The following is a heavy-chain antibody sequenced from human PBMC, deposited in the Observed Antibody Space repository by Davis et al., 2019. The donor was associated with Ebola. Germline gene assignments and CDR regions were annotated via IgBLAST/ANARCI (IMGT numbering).Heavy chain of an antibody. CDR1: GFTFTSHG. V-gene: IGHV1-18*04. J-gene: IGHJ5*02. CDR2: ISAYNGNT. Sequence: AASVKVSCKASGFTFTSHGISWVRQAPGQGLEWMGWISAYNGNTNYAQKLQGRVTMTTDTSTSTAYMELSSLRSEDTAVYYCARAETAMGWFDPWGQGTLVTVSS. CDR3: ARAETAMGWFDP. D-gene: IGHD5-18*01.